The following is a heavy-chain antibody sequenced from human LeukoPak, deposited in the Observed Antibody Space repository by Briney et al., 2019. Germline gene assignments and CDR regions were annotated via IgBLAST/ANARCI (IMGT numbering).Heavy chain of an antibody. D-gene: IGHD3-3*01. CDR3: VSLWYYDFWSGYYATYYYYGMDV. V-gene: IGHV3-74*01. J-gene: IGHJ6*02. CDR1: GFSFSAYW. Sequence: GGSLRLSCAASGFSFSAYWMHWVRQAPGKGLVWVSYINGDGSTKNHADFAEGRLTIFRDNAKNTLYLQMNSLRAEDMAVYYCVSLWYYDFWSGYYATYYYYGMDVWGQGTTVTVSS. CDR2: INGDGSTK.